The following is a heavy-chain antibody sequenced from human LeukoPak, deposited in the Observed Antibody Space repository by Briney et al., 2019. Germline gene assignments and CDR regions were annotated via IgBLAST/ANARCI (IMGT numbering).Heavy chain of an antibody. CDR2: IIPIFGTA. Sequence: SVKVSCKACGGTFSSYAISWVRQAPGQGLEWMGGIIPIFGTANYAQKFQGRVTITTDESTSTAYMELSSLRSEDTAVYYCARGIVVVPAAMVGAMDVWGKGTTVTVSS. V-gene: IGHV1-69*05. CDR1: GGTFSSYA. J-gene: IGHJ6*03. D-gene: IGHD2-2*01. CDR3: ARGIVVVPAAMVGAMDV.